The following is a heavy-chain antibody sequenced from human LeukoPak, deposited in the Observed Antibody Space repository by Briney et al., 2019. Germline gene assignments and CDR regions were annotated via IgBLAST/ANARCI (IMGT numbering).Heavy chain of an antibody. CDR3: ARGIYYGSGSSGFRFDP. J-gene: IGHJ5*02. CDR2: INPSSGST. Sequence: GASVKVSCKASGYTFTSYYMHWVRQAPGQGLEWMGIINPSSGSTSYAQKFQGRVTMTRDTSTSTVYMELSSLRSEDTAVYYCARGIYYGSGSSGFRFDPWGQGTLVTVSS. V-gene: IGHV1-46*01. D-gene: IGHD3-10*01. CDR1: GYTFTSYY.